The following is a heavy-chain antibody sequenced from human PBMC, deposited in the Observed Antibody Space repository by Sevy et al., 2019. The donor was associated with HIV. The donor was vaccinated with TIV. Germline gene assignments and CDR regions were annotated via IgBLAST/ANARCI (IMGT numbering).Heavy chain of an antibody. V-gene: IGHV4-59*01. CDR2: IHYFGSA. CDR1: GGSISDYY. J-gene: IGHJ6*02. CDR3: ARDTSGYSSGGYPYYNYYGLDV. D-gene: IGHD6-19*01. Sequence: SETLSLTCTVSGGSISDYYWNWIRQPPGRGLEWIGQIHYFGSAKYNPSLKSRVTISLDTSNNQFSLKVTSVTAPDTAVYYCARDTSGYSSGGYPYYNYYGLDVWGQGTTVTVSS.